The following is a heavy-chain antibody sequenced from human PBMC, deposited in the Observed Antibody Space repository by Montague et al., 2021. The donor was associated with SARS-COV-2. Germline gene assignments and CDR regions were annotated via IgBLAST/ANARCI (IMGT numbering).Heavy chain of an antibody. V-gene: IGHV4-39*07. D-gene: IGHD3-22*01. J-gene: IGHJ6*02. CDR3: ARDTRITMLVVVNRYGMDV. Sequence: SETLSLTCTVSGGAISSSSYYWGWIRQPPGKGLECIGSIYYSGSTYYNPSLKSRVTISVDTSKNQFSLKLSSVTAADTAVYYCARDTRITMLVVVNRYGMDVWGQGTTVTVSS. CDR1: GGAISSSSYY. CDR2: IYYSGST.